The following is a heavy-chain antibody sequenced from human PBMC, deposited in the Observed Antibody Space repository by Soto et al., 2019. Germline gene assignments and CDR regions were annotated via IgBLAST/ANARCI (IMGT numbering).Heavy chain of an antibody. V-gene: IGHV6-1*01. CDR1: GDSVSSNIAA. CDR2: TFYMSDWNY. D-gene: IGHD2-21*01. J-gene: IGHJ4*02. Sequence: SQTLSLTCAISGDSVSSNIAAWSWIRQSPSRGLEWLGRTFYMSDWNYDYAESVKSRIIINPDTSKSQLSLQLNSVTPEDTAVYYCVRDMQLWRLDSWGQGTLVTVSS. CDR3: VRDMQLWRLDS.